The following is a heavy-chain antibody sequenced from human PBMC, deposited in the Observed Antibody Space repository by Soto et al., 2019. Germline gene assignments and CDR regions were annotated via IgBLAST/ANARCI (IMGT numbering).Heavy chain of an antibody. CDR2: IYSGGTT. CDR3: AGLKSSIWLGNYYYGMDV. Sequence: GGSLRLSCAASGFTFSSYAMHWVRQAPGKGLEWVSAIYSGGTTYYADSVKGRFTISRDNSKNTLYLQMNSLRAEDTAVYYCAGLKSSIWLGNYYYGMDVWGQGTTVTVSS. CDR1: GFTFSSYA. D-gene: IGHD2-2*01. J-gene: IGHJ6*02. V-gene: IGHV3-66*01.